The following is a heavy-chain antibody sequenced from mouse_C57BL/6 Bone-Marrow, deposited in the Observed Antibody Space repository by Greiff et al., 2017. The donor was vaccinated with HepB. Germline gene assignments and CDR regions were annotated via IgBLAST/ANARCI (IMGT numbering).Heavy chain of an antibody. V-gene: IGHV1-50*01. CDR3: ARRYFYYFDY. CDR1: GYTFTSYW. D-gene: IGHD1-1*01. Sequence: QVQLQQPGAELVKPGASVKLSCKASGYTFTSYWMQWVTQRPGQGLEWIGEIDPSDSYTNYNQKFKGKATLTVDTSSSTAYMQLSSLTSEDSAVYYCARRYFYYFDYWGQGTTLTVSS. CDR2: IDPSDSYT. J-gene: IGHJ2*01.